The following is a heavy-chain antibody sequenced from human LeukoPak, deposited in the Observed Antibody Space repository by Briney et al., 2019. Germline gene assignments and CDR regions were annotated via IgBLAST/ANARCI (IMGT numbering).Heavy chain of an antibody. J-gene: IGHJ3*02. D-gene: IGHD2-2*01. V-gene: IGHV4-4*07. CDR3: ARDLYCSSTSCSAYDAFDI. CDR1: GGSISSYY. Sequence: KASETLSLTCTVFGGSISSYYWSWIRQPAGKGLEWIGRIYTSGSTNYNPSLKSRVTMSVDTSKNQFSLKLSSVTAADTAVYYCARDLYCSSTSCSAYDAFDIWGQGTMVTVSS. CDR2: IYTSGST.